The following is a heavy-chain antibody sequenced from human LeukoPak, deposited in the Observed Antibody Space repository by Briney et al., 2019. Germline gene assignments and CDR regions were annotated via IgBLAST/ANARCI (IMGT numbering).Heavy chain of an antibody. J-gene: IGHJ4*02. Sequence: ASVTVSCKASGYTFTGYYMHWVRQAPGQGLEWMGWINPNSGGTNYAQKFQGRVTMTRDTSISTAYMEPSSLRSDDSAVYYCAPTTGSTWMFYFDYWGQGTLVTVSS. D-gene: IGHD1-14*01. CDR3: APTTGSTWMFYFDY. CDR1: GYTFTGYY. V-gene: IGHV1-2*02. CDR2: INPNSGGT.